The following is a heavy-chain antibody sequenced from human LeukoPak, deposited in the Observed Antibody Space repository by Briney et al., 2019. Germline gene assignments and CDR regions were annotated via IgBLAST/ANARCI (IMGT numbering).Heavy chain of an antibody. J-gene: IGHJ4*02. Sequence: TGGSLRLSCTASGFTFSSYWMSWVRQAPGKGLEWVANIKQDGSEKYYVDSVKGRFTISRDNAKNSLYLQMNSLRAEDTAVYYCARPYVLRFLEWLPFDYWGQGTLVTVSS. V-gene: IGHV3-7*01. CDR2: IKQDGSEK. CDR3: ARPYVLRFLEWLPFDY. D-gene: IGHD3-3*01. CDR1: GFTFSSYW.